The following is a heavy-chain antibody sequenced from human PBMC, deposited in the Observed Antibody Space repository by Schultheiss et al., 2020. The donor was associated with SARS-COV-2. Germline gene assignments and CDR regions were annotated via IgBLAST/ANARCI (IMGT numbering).Heavy chain of an antibody. D-gene: IGHD6-19*01. CDR1: GFTFSSYE. Sequence: GESLKISCAASGFTFSSYEMNWVRQAPGKGLEWVSYISSSGSTIYYADSVKGRFTISRDNAKNSLYLQMNSLRAEDTAVYYCARGKYSSGWDYYYGMDVWGQGTTVTVSS. J-gene: IGHJ6*02. CDR2: ISSSGSTI. V-gene: IGHV3-48*03. CDR3: ARGKYSSGWDYYYGMDV.